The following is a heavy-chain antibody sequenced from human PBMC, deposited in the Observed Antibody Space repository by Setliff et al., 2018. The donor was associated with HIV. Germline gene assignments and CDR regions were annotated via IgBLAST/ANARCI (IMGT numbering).Heavy chain of an antibody. D-gene: IGHD5-12*01. J-gene: IGHJ6*03. CDR2: IYHSGST. CDR1: GYSISSGDY. V-gene: IGHV4-38-2*01. CDR3: ARHGAYEAYYDYMDV. Sequence: SETLSLTCAVSGYSISSGDYWGWIWQPPGKGLEWIGSIYHSGSTYYKPALKSRVTISVDTSKNQFSLKLSSVTAADTAVYYCARHGAYEAYYDYMDVWGKGTTVTVSS.